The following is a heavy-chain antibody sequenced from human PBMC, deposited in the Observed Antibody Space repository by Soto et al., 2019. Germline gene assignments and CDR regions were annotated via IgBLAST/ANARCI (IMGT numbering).Heavy chain of an antibody. Sequence: PGGSLRLSNGASGLTFGGYAGHWVRQPPGKGLEWVAIISYDGSIKYYADSMKGRFTISRDDSEDTLFLQMNSLRPEDTAVYYCARDQTGTFGPFDSWGQGTLVTVSS. CDR1: GLTFGGYA. V-gene: IGHV3-30-3*01. CDR2: ISYDGSIK. CDR3: ARDQTGTFGPFDS. J-gene: IGHJ4*02. D-gene: IGHD1-7*01.